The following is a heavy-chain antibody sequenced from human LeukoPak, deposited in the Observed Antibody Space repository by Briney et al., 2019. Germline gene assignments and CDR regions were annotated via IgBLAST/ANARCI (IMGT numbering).Heavy chain of an antibody. D-gene: IGHD2-2*01. V-gene: IGHV4-59*12. CDR3: AREPAGAFDI. CDR2: IYYSGST. Sequence: PSETLSLTCTVSGGSISSYYWSWIRQPPGKGLEWIGYIYYSGSTNYNPSLKSRVTKSVDTSKNQFSLKLSSVTAADTAVYYCAREPAGAFDIWGQGTMVTVSS. CDR1: GGSISSYY. J-gene: IGHJ3*02.